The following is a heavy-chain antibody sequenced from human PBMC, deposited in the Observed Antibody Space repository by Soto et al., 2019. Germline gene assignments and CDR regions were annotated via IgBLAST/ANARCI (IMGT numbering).Heavy chain of an antibody. CDR1: GLTVSSKY. Sequence: GSLRLSCAASGLTVSSKYMNWVRQAPGKGLEWVSIIWSAGLTYYADSVRGRFTISRDISKNILFLQMNNLRAEDSAIYYCARELPPDLWGQGTLVTVSS. V-gene: IGHV3-53*01. D-gene: IGHD2-15*01. CDR3: ARELPPDL. CDR2: IWSAGLT. J-gene: IGHJ5*02.